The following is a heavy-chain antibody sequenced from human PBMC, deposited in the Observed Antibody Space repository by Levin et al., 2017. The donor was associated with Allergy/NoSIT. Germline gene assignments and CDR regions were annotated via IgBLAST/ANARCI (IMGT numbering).Heavy chain of an antibody. V-gene: IGHV4-59*01. D-gene: IGHD3-22*01. CDR1: GGSISTYY. CDR3: ARGMDDYSGYYDRNGVDV. Sequence: SQTLSLTCTVSGGSISTYYWTWIRQSPGKGLEWIGYIYYSGTTNYNPSLKSRVTISVDMSKNQLSLKLRSLTAADTAVYYCARGMDDYSGYYDRNGVDVWGQGTTVTVSS. J-gene: IGHJ6*02. CDR2: IYYSGTT.